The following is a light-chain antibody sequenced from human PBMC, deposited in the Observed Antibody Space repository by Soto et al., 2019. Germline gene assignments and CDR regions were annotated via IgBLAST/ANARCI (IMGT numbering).Light chain of an antibody. Sequence: DLQMTQSPSSLSASVGDRVTITCRASQSISTYLNWYQQKPGKAPKLLIYATSSLESGVPSRFSGSGYGSDFTLTISSLQPDDFATYYCQQSYSAPLTFGPGTKV. V-gene: IGKV1-39*01. CDR2: ATS. CDR1: QSISTY. CDR3: QQSYSAPLT. J-gene: IGKJ3*01.